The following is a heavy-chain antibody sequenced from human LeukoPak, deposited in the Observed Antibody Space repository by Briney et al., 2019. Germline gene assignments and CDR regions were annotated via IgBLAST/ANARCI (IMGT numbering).Heavy chain of an antibody. CDR1: GGSFSGYY. CDR3: ARARGVFGFWSGYYRFNWFDP. Sequence: SETLSLTCAVYGGSFSGYYWSWIRQPPGKGLEWIGEINHSGSTNYNPSLKSRVTISVDTSKNQFSLKLSSVTAADTAVYYCARARGVFGFWSGYYRFNWFDPWGQGTLVTVSS. V-gene: IGHV4-34*01. CDR2: INHSGST. J-gene: IGHJ5*02. D-gene: IGHD3-3*01.